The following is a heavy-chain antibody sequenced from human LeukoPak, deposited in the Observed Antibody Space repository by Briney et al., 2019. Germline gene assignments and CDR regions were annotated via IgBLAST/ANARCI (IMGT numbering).Heavy chain of an antibody. CDR3: VKHVGSRWSNNRFDP. D-gene: IGHD6-13*01. J-gene: IGHJ5*02. CDR1: GFTFNTYA. Sequence: PGGSLRLSCAASGFTFNTYAMSWVRQAPGKGLEWVSAVSSFGGTTYYADSAKGRFTISRDNSENTVYLQMNRLRVEDTALYYCVKHVGSRWSNNRFDPWGQGTLVTVS. CDR2: VSSFGGTT. V-gene: IGHV3-23*01.